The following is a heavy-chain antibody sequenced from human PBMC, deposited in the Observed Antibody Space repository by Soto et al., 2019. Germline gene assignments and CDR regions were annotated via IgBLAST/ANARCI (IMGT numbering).Heavy chain of an antibody. CDR1: GGSFSGYY. D-gene: IGHD3-16*02. J-gene: IGHJ4*02. V-gene: IGHV4-31*11. CDR2: IYYSGST. CDR3: ARDQRGDYDYVWGSYRYSHFDY. Sequence: SETLSLTCAVYGGSFSGYYWSWIRQHPGKGLEWIGYIYYSGSTYYNPSLKSRVTISVDTSKNQFSLKLSSVTAADTAVYYCARDQRGDYDYVWGSYRYSHFDYWGQGTLVTVSS.